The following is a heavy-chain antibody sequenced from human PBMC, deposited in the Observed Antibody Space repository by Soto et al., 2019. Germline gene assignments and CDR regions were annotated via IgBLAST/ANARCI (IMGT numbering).Heavy chain of an antibody. Sequence: QVQLVQSGAEVKKPGASVKVSCKASGYTFTSYGITWVRQAAGQGLEWMGWISAYNGKRNYAQKLKGRVTMTTDTSTSTAYMELRSLRSDDTAVYYCARVRDYYDSSGYYVDYWGQGTLVTVSS. J-gene: IGHJ4*02. V-gene: IGHV1-18*01. CDR2: ISAYNGKR. D-gene: IGHD3-22*01. CDR3: ARVRDYYDSSGYYVDY. CDR1: GYTFTSYG.